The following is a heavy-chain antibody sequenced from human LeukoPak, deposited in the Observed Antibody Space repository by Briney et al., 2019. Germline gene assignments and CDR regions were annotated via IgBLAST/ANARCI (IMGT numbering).Heavy chain of an antibody. CDR3: AKERGRSWLLPDWYFDV. CDR1: GFTFSSYA. V-gene: IGHV3-30-3*01. D-gene: IGHD3-22*01. Sequence: GGSLRLSCAASGFTFSSYAMHWVRQAPCKGLEWVAVISYDGSNKYYADSVKGRFTISRDNSKNTLYLQMNSLRVDDTAMYYCAKERGRSWLLPDWYFDVWGRGTLVSVSS. CDR2: ISYDGSNK. J-gene: IGHJ2*01.